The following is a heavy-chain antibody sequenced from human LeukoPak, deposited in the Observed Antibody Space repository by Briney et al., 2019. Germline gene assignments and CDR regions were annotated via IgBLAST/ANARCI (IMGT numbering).Heavy chain of an antibody. CDR3: ARQHPSGRGSGLDY. V-gene: IGHV4-34*01. D-gene: IGHD2-15*01. Sequence: SETLSLTCAVYGGSFSGYYWSWIRQPPGKGLEWIGEINHSGSTNYNPSLKSRLTISVDTSKNQFSLKLSSVTAADTAVYYCARQHPSGRGSGLDYWGQGTLVTVSS. J-gene: IGHJ4*02. CDR1: GGSFSGYY. CDR2: INHSGST.